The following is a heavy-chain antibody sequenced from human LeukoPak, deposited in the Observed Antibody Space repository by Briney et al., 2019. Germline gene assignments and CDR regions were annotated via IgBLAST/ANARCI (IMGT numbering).Heavy chain of an antibody. J-gene: IGHJ6*02. V-gene: IGHV4-61*08. Sequence: SETLSLTCNVSGGSVSSGGYYWNWIRQPPGKGLEWIGHVSYSGSTNYNPSLKRRVTISLDTSKNQFSLKLSSMTAADTAVYFCARDPKSAVGYYYYGMEVWGQGTTVTVSS. CDR2: VSYSGST. CDR1: GGSVSSGGYY. D-gene: IGHD6-19*01. CDR3: ARDPKSAVGYYYYGMEV.